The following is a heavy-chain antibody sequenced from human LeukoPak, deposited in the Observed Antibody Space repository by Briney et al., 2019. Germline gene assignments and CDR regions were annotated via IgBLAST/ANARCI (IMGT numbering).Heavy chain of an antibody. Sequence: SETLSLTCTVSGGSISSSSYYWGWIRQPPGKGLEWIGSIYYSGSTYYNPSLKSRVTIFVDTSKNQFSLNLSSVTAADTAVYYCARLYYDSSGYYQICYFDYWGQGTLVTVSS. D-gene: IGHD3-22*01. V-gene: IGHV4-39*01. CDR2: IYYSGST. CDR3: ARLYYDSSGYYQICYFDY. CDR1: GGSISSSSYY. J-gene: IGHJ4*02.